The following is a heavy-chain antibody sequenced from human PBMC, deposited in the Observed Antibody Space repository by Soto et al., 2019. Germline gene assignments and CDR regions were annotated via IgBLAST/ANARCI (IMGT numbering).Heavy chain of an antibody. CDR3: ARGTYYYDSSGPFDL. V-gene: IGHV3-30-3*01. D-gene: IGHD3-22*01. CDR2: ISYDGSNK. J-gene: IGHJ3*01. Sequence: QVQLVESGGGVVQPGRSLRLSCAASGFTFSSYAMHWVRQAPGKGLEWVAVISYDGSNKYYADSVKGRFTISRDNSKNTLYLQMNSLRAEDTAVYYCARGTYYYDSSGPFDLWGQGTMVTVFS. CDR1: GFTFSSYA.